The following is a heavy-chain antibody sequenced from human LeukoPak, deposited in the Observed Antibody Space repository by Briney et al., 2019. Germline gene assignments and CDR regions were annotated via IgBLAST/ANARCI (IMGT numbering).Heavy chain of an antibody. D-gene: IGHD1-1*01. Sequence: SETLSLTCTVSGGSISVYYWSWIRQPPGQGLEWIAYIYHSGSANYNPSLKSRVTISIDTSNNQFSLKLSSVTAADTAVYFCARCVADDGDYYYGLDVWGQGTTVTVSS. CDR2: IYHSGSA. CDR3: ARCVADDGDYYYGLDV. V-gene: IGHV4-59*08. J-gene: IGHJ6*02. CDR1: GGSISVYY.